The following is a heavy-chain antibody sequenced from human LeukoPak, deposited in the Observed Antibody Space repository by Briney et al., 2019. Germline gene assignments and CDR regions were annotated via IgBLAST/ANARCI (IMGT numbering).Heavy chain of an antibody. Sequence: AETLSLTCAVYGGSFSGYYWSWIRQPPGKGLEWIGEINHSGSPNYNPSLKSRVTISIDTSKNQFSLKLSPVTAADTAVYYCARDLSDYYGSGSYRLIDAFDIWGQGIIVPVSS. J-gene: IGHJ3*02. D-gene: IGHD3-10*01. CDR1: GGSFSGYY. CDR3: ARDLSDYYGSGSYRLIDAFDI. V-gene: IGHV4-34*01. CDR2: INHSGSP.